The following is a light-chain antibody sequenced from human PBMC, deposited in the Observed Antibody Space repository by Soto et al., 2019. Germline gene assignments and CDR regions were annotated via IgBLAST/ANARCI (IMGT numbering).Light chain of an antibody. CDR1: SSDVGGYNY. CDR3: CSDAGSDTYV. Sequence: QSALTQPRSVSGSPGQSVTISCPGTSSDVGGYNYVSWYQQHPGKAPKLMIYDVSKRPSGVPDRFSGSKSGNTASLTISGLQAEDEADYYCCSDAGSDTYVFGTGTKVTVL. V-gene: IGLV2-11*01. CDR2: DVS. J-gene: IGLJ1*01.